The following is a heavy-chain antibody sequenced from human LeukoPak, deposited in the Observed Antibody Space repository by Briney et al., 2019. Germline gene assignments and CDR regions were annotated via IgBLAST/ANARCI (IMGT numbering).Heavy chain of an antibody. V-gene: IGHV3-74*01. J-gene: IGHJ4*02. CDR1: GFTFSAYW. CDR2: INTDGSST. CDR3: ARGSDVWGRSFDY. Sequence: HPGGSLRLSCAASGFTFSAYWMRWVRQAPGKGLVWVSRINTDGSSTCYADSVKGRFTISRDNAKNTLYLQMNSLRAEDTAVYYCARGSDVWGRSFDYRGRGTMVTVCS. D-gene: IGHD3-16*01.